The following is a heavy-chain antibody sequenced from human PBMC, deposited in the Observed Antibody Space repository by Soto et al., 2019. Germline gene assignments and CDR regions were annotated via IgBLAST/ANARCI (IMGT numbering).Heavy chain of an antibody. J-gene: IGHJ4*02. V-gene: IGHV3-23*01. CDR2: IGGSSGNA. D-gene: IGHD1-26*01. Sequence: EVQLLESGGGLVQPGGSLRLSCAASGFTFSSFGVYWVRQAPGKGLEWVSGIGGSSGNAYYADSVKGRFTVSRDISHSTLYLQMSALRADDPAVYYCARSGPHYFDFWGQGTLVTVSS. CDR3: ARSGPHYFDF. CDR1: GFTFSSFG.